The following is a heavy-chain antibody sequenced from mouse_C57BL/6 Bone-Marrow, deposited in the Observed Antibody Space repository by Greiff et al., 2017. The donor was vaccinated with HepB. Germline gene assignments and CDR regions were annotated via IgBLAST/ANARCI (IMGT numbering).Heavy chain of an antibody. CDR3: ARVRDGYEGFAY. V-gene: IGHV3-6*01. D-gene: IGHD2-2*01. Sequence: DVKLQESGPGLVKPSQSLSLTCSVTGYSITSGYYWNWIRQFPGNKLEWMGYISYDGSNNYNPSLKNRISITRDTSKNQFFLKLNSVTTEDTATYYCARVRDGYEGFAYWGQGTLVTVSA. CDR1: GYSITSGYY. J-gene: IGHJ3*01. CDR2: ISYDGSN.